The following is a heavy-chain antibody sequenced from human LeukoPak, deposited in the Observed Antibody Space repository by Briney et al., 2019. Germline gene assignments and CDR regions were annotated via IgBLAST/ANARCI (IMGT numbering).Heavy chain of an antibody. V-gene: IGHV4-59*01. J-gene: IGHJ4*02. CDR2: IYYSGST. D-gene: IGHD2/OR15-2a*01. Sequence: PSETLSLTCTVSGGSISSYYWSWIRQPPGKGLEWIGYIYYSGSTNYNPSLKSRVTISVDTSKNQFSLKLSSVTAADTAVYYCARDSMGPYYFDYWGQGTLVTVSS. CDR1: GGSISSYY. CDR3: ARDSMGPYYFDY.